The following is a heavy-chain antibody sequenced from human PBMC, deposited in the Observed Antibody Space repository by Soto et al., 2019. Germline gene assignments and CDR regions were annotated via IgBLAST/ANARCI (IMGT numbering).Heavy chain of an antibody. Sequence: ASVKVSCKASGYSVSSYYMHWVRQAPGQGLEWMGVINPSGDSITYAQKFQGRVTMTKDTSTSTLFMEVSSLRSEDTAVYFCARDWEFGYWGKGTLVTVSS. D-gene: IGHD1-26*01. CDR3: ARDWEFGY. J-gene: IGHJ4*02. V-gene: IGHV1-46*01. CDR2: INPSGDSI. CDR1: GYSVSSYY.